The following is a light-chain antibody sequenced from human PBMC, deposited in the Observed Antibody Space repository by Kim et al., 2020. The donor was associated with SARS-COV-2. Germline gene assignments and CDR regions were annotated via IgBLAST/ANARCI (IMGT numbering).Light chain of an antibody. J-gene: IGLJ1*01. CDR1: AGAPARGDW. CDR2: STT. CDR3: LLYFDGGNFV. Sequence: GGPTTRTWASTAGAPARGDWPNGFQQRPEQPPRPLLYSTTIKYSWTPTRFSGSLLGGKAALTLSGVQPDDEADYYCLLYFDGGNFVFGTGTKVTVL. V-gene: IGLV7-43*01.